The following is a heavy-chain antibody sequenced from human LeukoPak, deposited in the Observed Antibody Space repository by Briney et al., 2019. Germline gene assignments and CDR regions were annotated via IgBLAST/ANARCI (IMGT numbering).Heavy chain of an antibody. CDR2: ISGSSNYI. V-gene: IGHV3-21*01. CDR1: GFTFSDYT. CDR3: ARERYHGSGAPKFDY. D-gene: IGHD3-10*01. Sequence: GGSLRLSCAASGFTFSDYTINWVRQAPGKGLEWVSCISGSSNYIYYADSVKGRFTISRDNAKNSLYLQMNSLRDEDTAVYYCARERYHGSGAPKFDYWGQGTLVTVSS. J-gene: IGHJ4*02.